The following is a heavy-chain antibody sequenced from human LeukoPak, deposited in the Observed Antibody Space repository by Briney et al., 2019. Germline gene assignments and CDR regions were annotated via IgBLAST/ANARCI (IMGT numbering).Heavy chain of an antibody. Sequence: GGSLRLSCAASGFTFNYYEMHWVRQAPGKGLDWVSYISDSGTTIYYADSVKGRFTISRDNAKNSLYLQMNTLRAEDTAVYYCARDVIVGASGVYDYYGLDVWGQGTTVTVSS. CDR2: ISDSGTTI. J-gene: IGHJ6*02. V-gene: IGHV3-48*03. CDR1: GFTFNYYE. CDR3: ARDVIVGASGVYDYYGLDV. D-gene: IGHD1-26*01.